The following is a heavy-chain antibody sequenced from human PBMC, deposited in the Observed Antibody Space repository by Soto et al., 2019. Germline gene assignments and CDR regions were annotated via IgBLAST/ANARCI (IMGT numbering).Heavy chain of an antibody. CDR3: ARDGVGSDTTMVIFDY. Sequence: ASVKVSCKTSGYSFISYYMHWVRQAPGQGLEWMGTINPSDGSTKSAQKFRGRLTMTRDTSTSTVYMELSSLRSEDTAVYYCARDGVGSDTTMVIFDYWGQGTLVTVSS. CDR1: GYSFISYY. V-gene: IGHV1-46*01. CDR2: INPSDGST. J-gene: IGHJ4*02. D-gene: IGHD5-18*01.